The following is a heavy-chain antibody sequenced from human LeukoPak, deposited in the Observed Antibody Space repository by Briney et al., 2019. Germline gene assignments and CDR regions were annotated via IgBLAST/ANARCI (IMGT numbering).Heavy chain of an antibody. D-gene: IGHD3-10*01. J-gene: IGHJ4*02. Sequence: SETLSLTCTVSGGSISGYYWSWIRQPPGKGLEWIGYIYYSGSTNYNPSLKSRVTISVDTSKNQFPLKLSSVTAADTAVYYCARDSGRSDFDYWGQGTLVTVSS. V-gene: IGHV4-59*01. CDR3: ARDSGRSDFDY. CDR2: IYYSGST. CDR1: GGSISGYY.